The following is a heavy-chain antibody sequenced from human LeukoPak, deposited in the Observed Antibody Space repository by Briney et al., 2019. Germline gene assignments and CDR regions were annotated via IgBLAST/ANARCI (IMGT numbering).Heavy chain of an antibody. CDR1: GYTFTGYY. D-gene: IGHD2-2*01. V-gene: IGHV1-2*02. Sequence: ASVTVSCKASGYTFTGYYMHWVRQAPGQGLEWMGWINPNSGGTNYAQKFQGRVTMTRDTSISTAYMELSRLRSDDTAVYYCARGYIVVVPAAFYYYYGMDVWGQGTTVTVSS. CDR3: ARGYIVVVPAAFYYYYGMDV. J-gene: IGHJ6*02. CDR2: INPNSGGT.